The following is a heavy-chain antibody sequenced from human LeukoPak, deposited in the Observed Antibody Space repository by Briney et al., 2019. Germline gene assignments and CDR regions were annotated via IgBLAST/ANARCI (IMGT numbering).Heavy chain of an antibody. J-gene: IGHJ3*02. Sequence: SETLSLTCSVSGGSISSDDYYWSWIRQPPGKGLEWIGNIYYTGSTHYNPSLKSRVTISVDTSKNQFSLKLSSVTAADTAVYHCVRGVRIWGQGTIVTVSS. D-gene: IGHD3-10*01. CDR2: IYYTGST. V-gene: IGHV4-39*01. CDR3: VRGVRI. CDR1: GGSISSDDYY.